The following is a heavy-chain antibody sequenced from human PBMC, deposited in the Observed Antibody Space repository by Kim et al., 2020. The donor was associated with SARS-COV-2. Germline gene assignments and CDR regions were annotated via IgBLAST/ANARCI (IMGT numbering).Heavy chain of an antibody. CDR1: GFTFSDYY. Sequence: GGSLRLSCAASGFTFSDYYMSWIRQAPGKGLEWVSYISSSGSTIYYADSVKGRFTISRDNAKNSLYLQMNSLRAEDTAVYYCARGASNGYNFNFYYYGMDVWGQGTTVTVSS. CDR3: ARGASNGYNFNFYYYGMDV. D-gene: IGHD5-12*01. J-gene: IGHJ6*02. V-gene: IGHV3-11*01. CDR2: ISSSGSTI.